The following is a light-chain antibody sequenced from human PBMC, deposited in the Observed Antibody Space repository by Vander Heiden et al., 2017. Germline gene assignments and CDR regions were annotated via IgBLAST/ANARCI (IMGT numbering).Light chain of an antibody. CDR1: QRLNNW. CDR2: TAS. CDR3: QQYNLYSPET. Sequence: GDTVTIPCRASQRLNNWLAWYQQKPGKAPNLLIHTASIIKGGVPSRLSSSGCGTKFTPTISSRQPADFAAYYCQQYNLYSPETFGQGTKLEIK. J-gene: IGKJ1*01. V-gene: IGKV1-5*03.